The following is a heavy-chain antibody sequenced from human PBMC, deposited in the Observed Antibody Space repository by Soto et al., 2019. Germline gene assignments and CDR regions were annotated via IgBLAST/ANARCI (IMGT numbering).Heavy chain of an antibody. D-gene: IGHD6-13*01. CDR1: GYTFTGYY. V-gene: IGHV1-2*04. Sequence: QVQLVQSGAEVKKPGASVKVSCKASGYTFTGYYMHWVRQAPGQGLEWMGWINPNSGGTNYAQKFQGWVTMTRDTSSSTAYMELSRLRSDDTAVYYCARRRIAAAGRNGMDVWGQGTTVTVSS. CDR2: INPNSGGT. CDR3: ARRRIAAAGRNGMDV. J-gene: IGHJ6*02.